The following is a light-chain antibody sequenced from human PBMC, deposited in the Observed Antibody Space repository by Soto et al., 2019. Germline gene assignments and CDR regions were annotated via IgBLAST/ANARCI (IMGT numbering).Light chain of an antibody. CDR2: DVR. CDR1: SSDVGGYNY. CDR3: SSYSSSSTPVV. J-gene: IGLJ2*01. V-gene: IGLV2-14*01. Sequence: QSVLTQPASVSGSPGQSITISCTGTSSDVGGYNYVAWYQQHPGKAPKLMIYDVRTRPSGVSNRFYGSKSGNTASLTISGLQAEDEADYYCSSYSSSSTPVVLGGGTKLTVL.